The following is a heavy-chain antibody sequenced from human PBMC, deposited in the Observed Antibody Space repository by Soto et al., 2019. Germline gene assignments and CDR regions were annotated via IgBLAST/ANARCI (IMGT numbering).Heavy chain of an antibody. CDR2: INPNSGGT. Sequence: ASVKVSCKASGYTFTGYYMHWVRQAPGQGLEWMGWINPNSGGTNYAQKFQGRVTMTRDTSISTAYMELSRLRSDDTAVYYCARELKYSGSWSNANYYYHGIDV. D-gene: IGHD6-13*01. CDR1: GYTFTGYY. J-gene: IGHJ6*01. CDR3: ARELKYSGSWSNANYYYHGIDV. V-gene: IGHV1-2*02.